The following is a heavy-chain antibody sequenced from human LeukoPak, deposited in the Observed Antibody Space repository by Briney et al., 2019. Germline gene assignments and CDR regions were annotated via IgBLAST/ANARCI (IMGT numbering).Heavy chain of an antibody. Sequence: EWIGNIKHSGRSYYNASLKRRVTISGDTSKHQFSVQLSSVTAADTAVYYCARVVGATSIDYWGQGILVTVSS. V-gene: IGHV4-38-2*01. D-gene: IGHD2-15*01. CDR2: IKHSGRS. CDR3: ARVVGATSIDY. J-gene: IGHJ4*02.